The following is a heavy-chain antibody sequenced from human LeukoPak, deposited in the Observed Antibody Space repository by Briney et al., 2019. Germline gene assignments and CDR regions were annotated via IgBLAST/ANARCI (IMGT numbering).Heavy chain of an antibody. CDR3: AKVHLTDILTGYSDY. CDR1: GFTFSSYA. V-gene: IGHV3-23*01. Sequence: AGGSLRLSCAASGFTFSSYAMSWVRQAPGKGLEWVSAISGSGGSTYYADSVKGRFTISRDNSKNTLYLQMNSLRAEDTAVYYCAKVHLTDILTGYSDYWGQGTLATVSS. J-gene: IGHJ4*02. CDR2: ISGSGGST. D-gene: IGHD3-9*01.